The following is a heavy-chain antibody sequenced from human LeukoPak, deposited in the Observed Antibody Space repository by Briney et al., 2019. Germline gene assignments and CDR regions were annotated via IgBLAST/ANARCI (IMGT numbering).Heavy chain of an antibody. CDR1: GYTFTSYY. D-gene: IGHD3-10*01. CDR2: INPNSGGT. V-gene: IGHV1-2*02. Sequence: ASVKVSCKASGYTFTSYYMHWVRQAPGQGLEWMGWINPNSGGTNYAQKFQGRVTMTRDTSISTAYMELSRLRSDDTAVYYCARAGGSGSFSYYYYMDVWGKGTTVTISS. J-gene: IGHJ6*03. CDR3: ARAGGSGSFSYYYYMDV.